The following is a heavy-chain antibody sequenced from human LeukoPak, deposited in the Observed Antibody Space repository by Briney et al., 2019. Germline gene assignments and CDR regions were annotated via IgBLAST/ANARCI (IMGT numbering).Heavy chain of an antibody. V-gene: IGHV3-21*01. D-gene: IGHD6-13*01. J-gene: IGHJ4*02. CDR2: ISSSSSYI. CDR3: ARDSSSWKVVY. Sequence: SSISSSSSYIYYADSVKGRFTISRDNAKNSLYLQMNSLRAEDTAVYYCARDSSSWKVVYWGQGTLVTVSS.